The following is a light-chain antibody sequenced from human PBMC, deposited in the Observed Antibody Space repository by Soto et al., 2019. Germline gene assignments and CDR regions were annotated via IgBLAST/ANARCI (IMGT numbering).Light chain of an antibody. CDR2: EVT. CDR3: TSYTRSATPYI. CDR1: SGDVGGYNY. V-gene: IGLV2-14*01. Sequence: QSALTQPASVSGSPGQSITISCTGTSGDVGGYNYVSWYQQHPGKAPKLMIYEVTTRPSGVSNRFSGSKSGNTASLTISGLQAEDEADYYCTSYTRSATPYIYGTGTKLTVL. J-gene: IGLJ1*01.